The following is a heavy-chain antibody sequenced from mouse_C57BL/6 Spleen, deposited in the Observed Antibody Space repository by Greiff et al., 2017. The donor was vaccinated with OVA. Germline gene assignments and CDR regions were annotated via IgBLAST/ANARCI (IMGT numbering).Heavy chain of an antibody. V-gene: IGHV1-81*01. D-gene: IGHD3-2*02. CDR2: IYPRSGNT. CDR3: ARKEPTAQATDY. J-gene: IGHJ2*01. Sequence: QVQLQQSGAELARPGASVKLSCKASGYTFTSYGISWVKQRTGQGLEWIGEIYPRSGNTYYNEKFKGKATLTADQSSSTAYMELRSLTSEDSAVYFCARKEPTAQATDYWGQGTTLTVSS. CDR1: GYTFTSYG.